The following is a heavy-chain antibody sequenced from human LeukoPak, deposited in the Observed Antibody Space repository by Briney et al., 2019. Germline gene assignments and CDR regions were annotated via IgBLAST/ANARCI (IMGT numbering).Heavy chain of an antibody. V-gene: IGHV4-30-2*01. D-gene: IGHD1-26*01. CDR2: IHHSGST. CDR3: ARDTPERYSGSYFDY. Sequence: PSETLSLTCTVSGGSISSSSYYWGWIRQPPGRGLEWIGYIHHSGSTYYNPSLKSRVTTSVDRSKNQFSLKLSSVTAADTAVYYCARDTPERYSGSYFDYWGQGTLVTVSS. CDR1: GGSISSSSYY. J-gene: IGHJ4*02.